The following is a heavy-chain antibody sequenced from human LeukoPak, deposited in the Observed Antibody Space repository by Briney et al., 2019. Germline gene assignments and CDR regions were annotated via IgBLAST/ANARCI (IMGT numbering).Heavy chain of an antibody. CDR3: ARGRQQQLGGYYYYYMDV. Sequence: SETLSLTCAVYGGSFSGYYWSWIRQPPGKGLKWIGEINHSGSTNYNPSLKSRVTISVDTSKNQFSLKLSSVTAADTAVYYCARGRQQQLGGYYYYYMDVWGKGTTVTVSS. CDR2: INHSGST. V-gene: IGHV4-34*01. CDR1: GGSFSGYY. D-gene: IGHD6-13*01. J-gene: IGHJ6*03.